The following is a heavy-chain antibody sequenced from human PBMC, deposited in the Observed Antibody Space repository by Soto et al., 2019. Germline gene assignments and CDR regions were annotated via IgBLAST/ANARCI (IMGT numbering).Heavy chain of an antibody. J-gene: IGHJ6*01. CDR2: ISYDGSNK. CDR3: ARGMRAVAGGYGMDV. V-gene: IGHV3-30-3*01. D-gene: IGHD6-19*01. CDR1: GFTFSSYA. Sequence: QVQLVESGGGVVQPGRSLRLSCAASGFTFSSYAMHWVRQAPGKGLEWVAVISYDGSNKYYADSVKGRFTISRDNSKNTLYLQMNSLRAEDTAVYYCARGMRAVAGGYGMDVW.